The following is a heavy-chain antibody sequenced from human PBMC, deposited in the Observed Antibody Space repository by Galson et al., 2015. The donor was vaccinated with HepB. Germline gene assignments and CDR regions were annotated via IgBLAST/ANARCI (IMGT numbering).Heavy chain of an antibody. CDR3: AREHLWFGELPRGGLSYYYYGMDV. V-gene: IGHV3-48*01. Sequence: SLRLSCAASGFTFSSYSMNWVRQAPGKGLEWVSYISSSSSTIYYADSVKGRFTISRDNAKNSLYLQMNSLRAEDTAVYYCAREHLWFGELPRGGLSYYYYGMDVWGQGTTVTVSS. J-gene: IGHJ6*02. CDR2: ISSSSSTI. D-gene: IGHD3-10*01. CDR1: GFTFSSYS.